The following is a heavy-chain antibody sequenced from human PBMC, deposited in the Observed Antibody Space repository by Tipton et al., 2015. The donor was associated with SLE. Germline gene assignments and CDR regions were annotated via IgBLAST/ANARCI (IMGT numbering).Heavy chain of an antibody. V-gene: IGHV3-23*01. CDR1: GFTFSSYA. CDR3: AKAVGLPRYFDL. J-gene: IGHJ2*01. D-gene: IGHD1-26*01. Sequence: SLRLSCAASGFTFSSYAMSWVRLAPGKGLEWVSTITGSGGSTYYADSVKGRFTISRDTSKNTLYLQMSSLRAEDTAVYYCAKAVGLPRYFDLWGRGTLVTVSS. CDR2: ITGSGGST.